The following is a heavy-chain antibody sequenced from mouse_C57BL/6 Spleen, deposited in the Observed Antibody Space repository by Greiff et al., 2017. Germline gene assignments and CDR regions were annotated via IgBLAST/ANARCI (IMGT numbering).Heavy chain of an antibody. V-gene: IGHV1-64*01. CDR3: ARYYGSSNRYFDV. J-gene: IGHJ1*03. CDR2: IHPNSGST. D-gene: IGHD1-1*01. Sequence: VQLQQSGAELVKPGASVKLSCKASGYTFTSYWMHWVKQRPGQGLEWIGMIHPNSGSTNYNEKFKSKATLTVDKSSSTAYMQLSSLTSEDSAVYYCARYYGSSNRYFDVWGTGTTVTVSS. CDR1: GYTFTSYW.